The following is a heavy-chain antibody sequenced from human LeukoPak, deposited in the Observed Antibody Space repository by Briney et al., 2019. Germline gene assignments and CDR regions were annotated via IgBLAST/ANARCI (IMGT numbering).Heavy chain of an antibody. CDR1: GYTFTNYV. D-gene: IGHD6-13*01. Sequence: GASVKVSCKASGYTFTNYVVSWVRQAPGQGLEWMGRIIPILGIANYAQKFQGRVTITADKSTSTAYMELSSLRSEDTAVYYCARDRLASIAAAGDLFDYWGQGTLVTVSS. CDR3: ARDRLASIAAAGDLFDY. CDR2: IIPILGIA. J-gene: IGHJ4*02. V-gene: IGHV1-69*04.